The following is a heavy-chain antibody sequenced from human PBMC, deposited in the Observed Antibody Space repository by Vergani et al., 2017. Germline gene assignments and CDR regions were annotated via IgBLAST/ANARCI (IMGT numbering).Heavy chain of an antibody. V-gene: IGHV3-53*01. Sequence: EVQLVESGGGLIQPGGSLRLSCAASGFTVSSNYMSWVRQAPGKGLEWVSVIYSGGSTYYADSVKGLFTISRDNSKNTLYLQMNSLRAEDTAVYYCARLKQQLATYYFDYWGQGTLVTVSS. J-gene: IGHJ4*02. CDR1: GFTVSSNY. D-gene: IGHD6-13*01. CDR2: IYSGGST. CDR3: ARLKQQLATYYFDY.